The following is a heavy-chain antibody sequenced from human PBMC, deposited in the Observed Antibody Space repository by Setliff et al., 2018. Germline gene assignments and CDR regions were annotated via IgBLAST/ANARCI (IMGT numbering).Heavy chain of an antibody. V-gene: IGHV3-33*08. Sequence: GSLRLSCAASGFTFSTYWMHWVRQSPGKGLEWVAVIWYDGSNEYYADSVKGRFTISRDNAKNSLYLQMNSLRAEDTAVYYCARRHIGVIIGYYFDYWGQGTLVTVSS. D-gene: IGHD3-3*01. CDR3: ARRHIGVIIGYYFDY. CDR1: GFTFSTYW. CDR2: IWYDGSNE. J-gene: IGHJ4*02.